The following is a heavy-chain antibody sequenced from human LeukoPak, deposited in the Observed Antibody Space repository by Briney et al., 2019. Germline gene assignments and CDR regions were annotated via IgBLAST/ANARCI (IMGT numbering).Heavy chain of an antibody. CDR1: GYTFTSYD. V-gene: IGHV1-8*03. J-gene: IGHJ5*02. CDR3: ARVVPDCINWFDP. Sequence: ASVKVSCKASGYTFTSYDINWVRQATGQGLEWMGWMNPNSGNTGYAQKFQGRVTITRNTSISTAYMELSSLRSEDTAVYYCARVVPDCINWFDPWGQGTLVTVSS. CDR2: MNPNSGNT. D-gene: IGHD2-2*01.